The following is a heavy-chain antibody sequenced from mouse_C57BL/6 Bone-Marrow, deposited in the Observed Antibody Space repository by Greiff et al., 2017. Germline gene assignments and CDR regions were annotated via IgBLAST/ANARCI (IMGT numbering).Heavy chain of an antibody. D-gene: IGHD1-1*01. J-gene: IGHJ2*01. CDR2: ISSGSSTI. CDR3: ARGTTVVYFDY. CDR1: GFTFSDYG. V-gene: IGHV5-17*01. Sequence: EVKLVESGGGLVKPGGSLKLSCAASGFTFSDYGMHWVRQAPEKGLEWVAYISSGSSTIYYADTVTGRFNISRDNAKNTLFLQMTSLRSEDTAMYYCARGTTVVYFDYWGQGTTLTVSS.